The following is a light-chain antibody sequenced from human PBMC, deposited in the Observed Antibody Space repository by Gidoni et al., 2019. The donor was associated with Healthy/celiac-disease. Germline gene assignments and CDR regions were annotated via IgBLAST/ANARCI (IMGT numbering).Light chain of an antibody. V-gene: IGLV2-23*02. CDR1: SSDVGSYNL. J-gene: IGLJ2*01. CDR3: CSYAGSSTVV. CDR2: EVS. Sequence: QSALTQPAAVSGSPGQSITISCTGTSSDVGSYNLVSWYQQHPGKAPNLMIYEVSKRPSGVSNRFSGSKSGNTASLTISGLQAEDEADYYGCSYAGSSTVVFGGGTKLTVL.